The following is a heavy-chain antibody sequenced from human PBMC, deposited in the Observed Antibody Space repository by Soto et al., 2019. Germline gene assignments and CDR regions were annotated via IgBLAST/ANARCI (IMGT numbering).Heavy chain of an antibody. CDR2: IYHSGST. D-gene: IGHD4-17*01. CDR1: GAPINRGDYF. V-gene: IGHV4-30-4*01. J-gene: IGHJ5*02. CDR3: VRDQLHSGGFSGFDP. Sequence: SETLSLTCTVSGAPINRGDYFWSWIRQPPGQGLEWLGNIYHSGSTYYNPSLKSRLNILVDTSKNQFSLRLTSVTAADTAVYFCVRDQLHSGGFSGFDPWGQGTLVTVSS.